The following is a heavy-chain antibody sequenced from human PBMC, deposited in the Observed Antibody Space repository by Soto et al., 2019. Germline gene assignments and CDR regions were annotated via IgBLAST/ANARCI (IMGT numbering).Heavy chain of an antibody. D-gene: IGHD5-12*01. CDR2: IYYSGST. CDR3: ARGEWLATIKPYFAY. J-gene: IGHJ4*02. V-gene: IGHV4-59*01. Sequence: SETLSLTCTVSGGSMSSYYWIWIGQSPGKGLEWIGYIYYSGSTNYNPSLKSRVAISLDTSKNQFSLMLSSVTAADTAVYYCARGEWLATIKPYFAYWGQGTLVTVSS. CDR1: GGSMSSYY.